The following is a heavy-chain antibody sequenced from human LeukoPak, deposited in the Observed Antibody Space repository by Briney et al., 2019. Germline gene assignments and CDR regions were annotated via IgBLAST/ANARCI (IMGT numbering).Heavy chain of an antibody. CDR3: ASGTMVRGVIGDY. D-gene: IGHD3-10*01. V-gene: IGHV3-66*01. CDR2: IYSGGST. Sequence: PGGSLRLSCAASGFTVSSNYMSWVRQAPGKGLEWVSVIYSGGSTYYADSVKGRFTISRDNSKNTLYLQMNSLRAEDTAVYYCASGTMVRGVIGDYWGQGTLVTVSS. J-gene: IGHJ4*02. CDR1: GFTVSSNY.